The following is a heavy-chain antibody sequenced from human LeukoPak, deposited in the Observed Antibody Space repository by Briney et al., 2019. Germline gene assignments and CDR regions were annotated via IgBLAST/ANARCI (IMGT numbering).Heavy chain of an antibody. D-gene: IGHD3-22*01. J-gene: IGHJ4*02. CDR3: AKTYYYDSSGYYSEGFDY. V-gene: IGHV3-23*01. Sequence: GGSLRLSCAASGFTFSSYAMSWVRQAPGKGLEWVSAVSGSGGSTYYADSVKGRFTISRDNSKNTLYLQMNSLRAEDTALYYCAKTYYYDSSGYYSEGFDYWGQGTLVTVSS. CDR1: GFTFSSYA. CDR2: VSGSGGST.